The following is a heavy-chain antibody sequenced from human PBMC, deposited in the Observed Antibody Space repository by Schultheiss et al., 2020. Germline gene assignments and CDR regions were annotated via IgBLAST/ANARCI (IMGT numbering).Heavy chain of an antibody. J-gene: IGHJ4*02. CDR1: GFTFSNAW. CDR2: IKQDGSDK. V-gene: IGHV3-7*01. CDR3: TRVAYCTADVCHSQFDS. Sequence: GGSLRLSCAASGFTFSNAWMSWVRQAPGKGLEWVANIKQDGSDKYYVDSVKGRFTISRDNAKNSLYLQMNSLRAEDTAVYFCTRVAYCTADVCHSQFDSWGQGTLVTVSS. D-gene: IGHD2-8*02.